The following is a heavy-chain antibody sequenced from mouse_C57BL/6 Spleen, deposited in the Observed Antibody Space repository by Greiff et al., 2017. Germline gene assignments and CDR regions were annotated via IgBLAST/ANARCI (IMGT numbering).Heavy chain of an antibody. V-gene: IGHV5-6*01. D-gene: IGHD2-5*01. CDR2: ISSGGSYT. CDR1: GFTFSSYC. J-gene: IGHJ3*01. Sequence: EVQLVESGGDLVKPGGSLKLSCAASGFTFSSYCMSWVRQTPDKRLEWVATISSGGSYTYYPDSVKGRFTISRDKAQNTLYLQMSSLKSEDSAMYYCARHSSNYAWFAYWGQGTLVTVSA. CDR3: ARHSSNYAWFAY.